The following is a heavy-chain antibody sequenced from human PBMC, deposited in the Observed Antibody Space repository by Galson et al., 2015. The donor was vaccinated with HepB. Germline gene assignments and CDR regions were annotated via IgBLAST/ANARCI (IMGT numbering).Heavy chain of an antibody. D-gene: IGHD2-2*02. CDR1: GGTFSSYA. Sequence: SVKVSCKASGGTFSSYAISWVRQAPGQGLEWMGGIIPIFGTANYAQKFQGRVTITADESTSTAYMELSSLRSEDTAMYYCASQNCSSTSCYTLIGAFDIWGQGTMVTVSS. J-gene: IGHJ3*02. V-gene: IGHV1-69*13. CDR2: IIPIFGTA. CDR3: ASQNCSSTSCYTLIGAFDI.